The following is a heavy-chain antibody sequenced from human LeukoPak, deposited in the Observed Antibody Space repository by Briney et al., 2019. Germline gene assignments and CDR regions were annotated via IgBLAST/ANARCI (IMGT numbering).Heavy chain of an antibody. Sequence: ASVKVSCKPSGYTFTGYYMHWVRQAPGQGLEWMGWINPNSGGTNYGKKFQGRVTMTRDTSISTAYMELSRLRSDDTAVYYCARDGRRCSSTSCYSNWFDPWGQGTLVTVSS. CDR3: ARDGRRCSSTSCYSNWFDP. J-gene: IGHJ5*02. D-gene: IGHD2-2*01. CDR1: GYTFTGYY. V-gene: IGHV1-2*02. CDR2: INPNSGGT.